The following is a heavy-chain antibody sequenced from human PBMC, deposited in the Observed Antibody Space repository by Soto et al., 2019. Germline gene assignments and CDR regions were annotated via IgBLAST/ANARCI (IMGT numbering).Heavy chain of an antibody. Sequence: EVQLLESGGGLVQPGGSLRLSCAASGFTFSSYAMSWVRQAPAKGLEWVSAISGSGGSTYYADSVKGRFTISRDNSKNTLYLQMNSLRAEDTAVYYCAKAKGYCSGGSCYGIDYWGQGTLVTVSS. CDR2: ISGSGGST. D-gene: IGHD2-15*01. V-gene: IGHV3-23*01. CDR1: GFTFSSYA. CDR3: AKAKGYCSGGSCYGIDY. J-gene: IGHJ4*02.